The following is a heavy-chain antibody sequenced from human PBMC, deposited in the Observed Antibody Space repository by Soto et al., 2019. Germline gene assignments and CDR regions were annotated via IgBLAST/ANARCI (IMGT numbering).Heavy chain of an antibody. CDR3: ARTTQGFDF. CDR2: IHYSGTT. Sequence: QVQLQESGPGLVKPSQTLSLTCTVSGGSISNVDSYWNWIRQHPVKGLEWIGYIHYSGTTLYNPSSKSRITISVDTSNNQVSLNLSSVTAADTAMYYCARTTQGFDFWGQGTLVTVSS. J-gene: IGHJ4*02. CDR1: GGSISNVDSY. V-gene: IGHV4-31*03. D-gene: IGHD4-17*01.